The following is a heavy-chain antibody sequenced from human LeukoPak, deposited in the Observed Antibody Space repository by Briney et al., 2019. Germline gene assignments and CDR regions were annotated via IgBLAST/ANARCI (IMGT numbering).Heavy chain of an antibody. J-gene: IGHJ4*02. D-gene: IGHD3-10*01. CDR2: IRQDGSEK. CDR1: GFTVSSNY. V-gene: IGHV3-7*01. CDR3: ARLSAMVRGPEDIFYFEF. Sequence: GGSLRLSCAASGFTVSSNYMSWVRQPPGKGLEWVANIRQDGSEKYYVDSVKGRFTISRDIAKQSVFLQMNSLRAEDTAVYYCARLSAMVRGPEDIFYFEFWGLGTLVTVSA.